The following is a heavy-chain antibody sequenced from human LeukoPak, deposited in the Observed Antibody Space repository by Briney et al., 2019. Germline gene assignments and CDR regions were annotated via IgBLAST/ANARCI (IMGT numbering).Heavy chain of an antibody. CDR1: GFSIRHHC. Sequence: SGGSLTLSCTASGFSIRHHCMHWIRQAPGKGLEWISYSCITGSPTHYAESVKGRFTVSRDNSKNSLYLQMDSLRSDDTAFYYCARGDIPYNNYFDHWGQGALVTVSS. CDR3: ARGDIPYNNYFDH. V-gene: IGHV3-11*01. CDR2: SCITGSPT. D-gene: IGHD2-21*01. J-gene: IGHJ5*02.